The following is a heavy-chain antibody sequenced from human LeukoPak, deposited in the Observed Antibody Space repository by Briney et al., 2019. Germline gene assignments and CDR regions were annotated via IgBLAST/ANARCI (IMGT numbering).Heavy chain of an antibody. CDR3: ARVYCSSTSCYLDY. CDR1: GGSISSHY. Sequence: SGTLSLTCTVSGGSISSHYWSWIRRPPGKGLEWIGYIYYSGSTNYNPSLKSRVTISVDTSKNQFSLKLSSVTAADTAVYYCARVYCSSTSCYLDYWGQGTLVTVSS. CDR2: IYYSGST. D-gene: IGHD2-2*01. V-gene: IGHV4-59*11. J-gene: IGHJ4*02.